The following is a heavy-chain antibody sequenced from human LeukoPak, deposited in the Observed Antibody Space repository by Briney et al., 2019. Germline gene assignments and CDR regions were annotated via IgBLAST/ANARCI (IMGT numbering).Heavy chain of an antibody. CDR2: IYYSGST. CDR3: ARALRQQLLTGWFDP. CDR1: GGSISSYY. Sequence: SETLSLTCTVSGGSISSYYWSWIRQPPGKGLEWIGYIYYSGSTNYNPSLKSRVTISVDTSKNQFSLRLTSVTAADTAVYYCARALRQQLLTGWFDPWGQGTLVTVSS. J-gene: IGHJ5*02. D-gene: IGHD6-13*01. V-gene: IGHV4-59*01.